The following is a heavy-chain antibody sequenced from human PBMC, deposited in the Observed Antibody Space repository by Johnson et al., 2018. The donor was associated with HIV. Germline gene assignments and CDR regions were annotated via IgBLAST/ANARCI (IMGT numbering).Heavy chain of an antibody. Sequence: QVQLVESGGGVVQPGRSLRLSCAASGFTFSSYGMHWVRQGAGKGLEWVALIWYDGSNKYYADSVKGRFTISRDTSKNTQYRQMNSLRAEDTAVYYCARDDQWGSTGEAFDIWGQGTKVTVSS. D-gene: IGHD2-8*02. CDR1: GFTFSSYG. CDR2: IWYDGSNK. CDR3: ARDDQWGSTGEAFDI. V-gene: IGHV3-33*01. J-gene: IGHJ3*02.